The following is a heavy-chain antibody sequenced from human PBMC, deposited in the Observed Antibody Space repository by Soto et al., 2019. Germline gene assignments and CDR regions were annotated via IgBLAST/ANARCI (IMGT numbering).Heavy chain of an antibody. CDR2: IYYSGST. J-gene: IGHJ4*02. CDR3: ARPGIAVAGGGTKDY. V-gene: IGHV4-39*07. Sequence: SETLSLTCTVSGGSISSSSYYWGWISQPPGKGLEWIGSIYYSGSTYYNPSLKSRVTISVDTSKNQFSMKLSSVTAADTAVYYCARPGIAVAGGGTKDYWGQGTLVTVSS. D-gene: IGHD6-19*01. CDR1: GGSISSSSYY.